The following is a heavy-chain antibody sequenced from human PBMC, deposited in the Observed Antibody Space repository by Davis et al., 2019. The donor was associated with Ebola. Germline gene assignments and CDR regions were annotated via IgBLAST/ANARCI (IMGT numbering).Heavy chain of an antibody. V-gene: IGHV3-7*01. CDR1: GFTFSSYW. CDR3: TRHINWAFDY. Sequence: GGSLRLSCAASGFTFSSYWMSWVRQAPGKGLEWVANIKQDGSAKPYVGSVKGRFTISRDNTKNSLYLQMDSLRAEDTAVYYCTRHINWAFDYWGQGTLVTVSS. D-gene: IGHD1-1*01. J-gene: IGHJ4*02. CDR2: IKQDGSAK.